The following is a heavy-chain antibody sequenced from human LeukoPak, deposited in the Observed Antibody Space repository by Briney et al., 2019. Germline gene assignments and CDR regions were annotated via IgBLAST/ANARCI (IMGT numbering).Heavy chain of an antibody. Sequence: PGGSLRLSCAASGFTFGTYAMSWVRQAPGKGLEWISAISGSGGSTYYADSVKGRFTISRDKSKNTLHLQMNSLRGEDTAVYYRAKGNGYYGSGTYGMDVWGQGTTVTVSS. J-gene: IGHJ6*02. CDR3: AKGNGYYGSGTYGMDV. V-gene: IGHV3-23*01. D-gene: IGHD3-10*01. CDR2: ISGSGGST. CDR1: GFTFGTYA.